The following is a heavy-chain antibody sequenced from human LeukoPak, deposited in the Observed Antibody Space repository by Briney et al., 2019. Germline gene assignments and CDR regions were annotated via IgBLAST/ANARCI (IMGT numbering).Heavy chain of an antibody. D-gene: IGHD6-13*01. Sequence: ASVKVSCKASGYTFTDYYVHWIRQAPGQGLEWMGWINPNSGGTKYAQKFQARVTMTRDTSISTAYMELSRLTSDDTAVYYCARLVPGVAEPGYWGQGTLVTVSS. CDR1: GYTFTDYY. CDR3: ARLVPGVAEPGY. CDR2: INPNSGGT. V-gene: IGHV1-2*02. J-gene: IGHJ4*02.